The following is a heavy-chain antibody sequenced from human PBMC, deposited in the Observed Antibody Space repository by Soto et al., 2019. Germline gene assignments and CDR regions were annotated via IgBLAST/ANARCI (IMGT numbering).Heavy chain of an antibody. CDR3: AREVNDYVWGSPSPKGAFDI. V-gene: IGHV4-59*01. CDR2: IYYSGST. J-gene: IGHJ3*02. D-gene: IGHD3-16*01. CDR1: GGSISSYY. Sequence: SETLSLTCTVSGGSISSYYWSWIRQPPGKGLEWIGYIYYSGSTNYNPSLKSRVTVSVDTSKNQFSLKLSSVTAADTAVYYCAREVNDYVWGSPSPKGAFDIWGQGTMVTVSS.